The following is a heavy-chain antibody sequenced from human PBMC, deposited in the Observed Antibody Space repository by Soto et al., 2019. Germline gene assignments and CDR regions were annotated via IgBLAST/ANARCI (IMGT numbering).Heavy chain of an antibody. CDR3: ARIYDFWSGYYWFDP. V-gene: IGHV4-59*12. CDR2: IYYSGIT. Sequence: XETLSLTCTVSGGSISTYFWTWIRQPPGKGLEWIGYIYYSGITDSNPSLKSRLTISVDTSKNQFSLNLRSVTAADTAVYYCARIYDFWSGYYWFDPWGQGTLVTVSS. CDR1: GGSISTYF. D-gene: IGHD3-3*01. J-gene: IGHJ5*02.